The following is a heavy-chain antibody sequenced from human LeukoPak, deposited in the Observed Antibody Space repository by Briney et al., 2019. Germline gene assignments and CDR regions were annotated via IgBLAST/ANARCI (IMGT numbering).Heavy chain of an antibody. CDR2: IYSGGST. D-gene: IGHD3-16*01. CDR1: GFTVSNNY. V-gene: IGHV3-66*01. CDR3: ARDSRYPYYWFDP. J-gene: IGHJ5*02. Sequence: GGSLRLSCAASGFTVSNNYMSWVRQAPGKGMEWVSVIYSGGSTYYADSVKGRFTISRDNSKNTLYLQMNSLRAEDTAVYYCARDSRYPYYWFDPWGQGTLVTVSS.